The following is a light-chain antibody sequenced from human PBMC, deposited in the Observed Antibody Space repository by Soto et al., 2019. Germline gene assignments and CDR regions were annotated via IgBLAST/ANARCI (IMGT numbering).Light chain of an antibody. CDR3: QQYRSSPWT. J-gene: IGKJ1*01. CDR2: GAS. Sequence: IVLPPSPGTLSLSPGERAILSFSASQSVGSTHLAWYQQRSGQAPRLLIYGASTRATGIPDRFSGSGSGTDFTLTISRLEPEDFAMYYCQQYRSSPWTFGQGTKVDI. CDR1: QSVGSTH. V-gene: IGKV3-20*01.